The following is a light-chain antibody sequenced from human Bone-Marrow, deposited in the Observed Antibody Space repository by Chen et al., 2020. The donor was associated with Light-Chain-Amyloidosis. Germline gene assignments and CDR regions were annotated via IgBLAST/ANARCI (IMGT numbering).Light chain of an antibody. CDR1: NIGSTS. CDR2: DDS. J-gene: IGLJ3*02. CDR3: QVWGRSRDRPV. V-gene: IGLV3-21*02. Sequence: SYVLTQPSSVSVAPGQTATIACGGNNIGSTSVHWYQQTPGQAPLLVVYDDSDRPSGIPERLSGSNTGNTATLTIGRVEAGDEADYYCQVWGRSRDRPVLGGGTKLTVL.